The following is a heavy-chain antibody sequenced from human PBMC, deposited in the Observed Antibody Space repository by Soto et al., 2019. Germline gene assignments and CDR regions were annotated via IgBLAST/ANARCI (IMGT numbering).Heavy chain of an antibody. CDR1: GGSISSSSYY. CDR3: ARVGQPARYYYYYYYMDV. V-gene: IGHV4-39*07. CDR2: IYYSGST. D-gene: IGHD3-16*01. J-gene: IGHJ6*03. Sequence: PSETLSLTCTVSGGSISSSSYYWGWIRQPPGKGLEWIGSIYYSGSTNYNPSLKSRVTISVDTSKNQFSLKLSSVTAADTAVYYCARVGQPARYYYYYYYMDVWGKGTTVTVSS.